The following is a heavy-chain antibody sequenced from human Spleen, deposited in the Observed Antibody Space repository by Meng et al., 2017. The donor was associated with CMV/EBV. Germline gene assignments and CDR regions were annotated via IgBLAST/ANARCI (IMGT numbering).Heavy chain of an antibody. CDR3: ARDPINTILGSLPGDY. CDR1: GFTFSSYW. CDR2: IKQDGSEK. D-gene: IGHD3-3*01. J-gene: IGHJ4*02. V-gene: IGHV3-7*01. Sequence: GGSLRLSCAASGFTFSSYWMNWVRQAPGKGLEWVANIKQDGSEKYYMDSVKGRFTISRDNAKNSLYLQLNSLTTEDTAVYYCARDPINTILGSLPGDYWGQGTLVTVSS.